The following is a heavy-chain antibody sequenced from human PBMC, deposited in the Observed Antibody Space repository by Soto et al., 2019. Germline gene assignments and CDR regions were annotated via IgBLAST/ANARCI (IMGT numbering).Heavy chain of an antibody. CDR1: GGGFIIYA. CDR3: ARPLDVDYYYYYGMDV. V-gene: IGHV1-69*06. J-gene: IGHJ6*02. CDR2: IIPIFGTA. Sequence: SVKVSGTPAGGGFIIYASSWVRQAHGQGLEWTGGIIPIFGTAYYAQKFQGRVTITADKSTSTAYMELSSLRSEDTAVYYCARPLDVDYYYYYGMDVWGQGTTVTVSS.